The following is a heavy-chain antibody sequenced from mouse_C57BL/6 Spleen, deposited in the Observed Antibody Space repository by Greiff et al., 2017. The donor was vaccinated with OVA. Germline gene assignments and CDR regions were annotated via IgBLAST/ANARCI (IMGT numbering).Heavy chain of an antibody. CDR1: GYTFTSYW. CDR2: IDPSDSYT. Sequence: QVQLKQPGAELVMPGASVKLSCKASGYTFTSYWMHWVKQRPGQGLEWIGEIDPSDSYTNYNQKFKGKSTLTVDKSSSTAYMQLSSLTSEDSAVYYCARSDYGSSPYYFDYWGQGTTLTVSS. D-gene: IGHD1-1*01. V-gene: IGHV1-69*01. J-gene: IGHJ2*01. CDR3: ARSDYGSSPYYFDY.